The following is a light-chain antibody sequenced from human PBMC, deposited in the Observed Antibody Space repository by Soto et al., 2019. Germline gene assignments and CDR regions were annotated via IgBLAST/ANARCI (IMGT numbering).Light chain of an antibody. V-gene: IGLV2-14*01. J-gene: IGLJ2*01. CDR2: EVS. CDR3: SSYTNSSTLVG. CDR1: SSDVGGYNF. Sequence: QSALTQPASVSGSPGQSITFSCTGTSSDVGGYNFVSWYQHHPGKAPKLIIYEVSNRPSWVSNRFSASKSGNTASLTISGLQAEDEADYYCSSYTNSSTLVGFGGGTKLTVL.